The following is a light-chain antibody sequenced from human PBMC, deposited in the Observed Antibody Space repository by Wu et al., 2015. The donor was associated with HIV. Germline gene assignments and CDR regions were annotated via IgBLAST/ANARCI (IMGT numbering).Light chain of an antibody. J-gene: IGKJ1*01. V-gene: IGKV1-5*03. CDR1: QGIRNY. Sequence: DIQMIQSPSSLSASVGDRVTITCRASQGIRNYLAWYQQKPGKAPKLLIYRASSLESGVPSRFSGSGSGTEFTLTISSLQPDDFASYYCQQYNSYWTFGQGTKVEIK. CDR3: QQYNSYWT. CDR2: RAS.